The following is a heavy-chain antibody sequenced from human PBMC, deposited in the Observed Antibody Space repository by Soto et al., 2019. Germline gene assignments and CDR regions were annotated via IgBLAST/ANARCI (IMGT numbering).Heavy chain of an antibody. D-gene: IGHD2-21*02. CDR3: ARQRTTVVTQAYFDH. V-gene: IGHV4-39*01. J-gene: IGHJ4*02. CDR1: AESIISSSYY. Sequence: SETLSLTCIFSAESIISSSYYWGWIRQPPGEGLEWIGSIYYSGRTYYNPSFKSRVTISIDTSKNQFSLKLSSVTATDTAVYYCARQRTTVVTQAYFDHWGQGALGTSPQ. CDR2: IYYSGRT.